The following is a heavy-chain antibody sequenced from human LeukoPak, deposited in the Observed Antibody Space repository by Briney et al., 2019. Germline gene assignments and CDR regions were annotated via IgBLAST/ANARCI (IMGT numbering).Heavy chain of an antibody. CDR2: ISSSGSTI. D-gene: IGHD3-10*01. V-gene: IGHV3-48*03. J-gene: IGHJ4*02. Sequence: GGSLRLSCAASGFTFSSYEMNWVRQAPGKGLEWVSYISSSGSTIYYADSVKGRFTISRDNAKNSLYLQMNSLRAEDTAVYYCARSPGSGSYYPPSYYFDYWGQGTLATVSS. CDR3: ARSPGSGSYYPPSYYFDY. CDR1: GFTFSSYE.